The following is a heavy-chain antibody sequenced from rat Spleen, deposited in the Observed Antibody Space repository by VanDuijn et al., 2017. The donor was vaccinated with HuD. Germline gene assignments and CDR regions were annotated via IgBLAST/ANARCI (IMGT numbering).Heavy chain of an antibody. CDR3: AKDMNYYSTYPFYVMGD. CDR2: ISPSGGVT. D-gene: IGHD1-2*01. V-gene: IGHV5-25*01. CDR1: GFTFNDYY. J-gene: IGHJ4*01. Sequence: EVQLVETGGGLVQPGRSLKLSCVASGFTFNDYYMAWVRQAPTKGLEWVASISPSGGVTYYRDSVKGRFTISRDNAENTVYLQMHSLRSEDTATYYCAKDMNYYSTYPFYVMGDWGQGASVTVSS.